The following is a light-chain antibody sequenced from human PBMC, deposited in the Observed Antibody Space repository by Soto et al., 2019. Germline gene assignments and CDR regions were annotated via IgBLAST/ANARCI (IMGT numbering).Light chain of an antibody. CDR3: QQYSTHPWT. V-gene: IGKV1-5*01. CDR1: QSISSW. CDR2: DAS. Sequence: DIQMTQSPSTLSASVGDRVTITCRASQSISSWLAWYQQKPGKALKVLIFDASSLESGVPSRFSGSGSATEFTLTISSLQPDDFATYYCQQYSTHPWTFGQGTKVDIK. J-gene: IGKJ1*01.